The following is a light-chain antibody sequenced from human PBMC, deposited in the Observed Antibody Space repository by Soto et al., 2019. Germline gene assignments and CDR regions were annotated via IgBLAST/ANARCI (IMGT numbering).Light chain of an antibody. CDR1: QDISSY. CDR2: AAA. Sequence: AIRMTQSPSSFSASTGDRVTITCRASQDISSYLAWYQQKVGKAPKLLIYAAATLQRGAPSRFSGRGSRTDFTLTISRLQSEDFATYYCQQYFSYPYTFGQGTKLEI. V-gene: IGKV1-8*01. J-gene: IGKJ2*01. CDR3: QQYFSYPYT.